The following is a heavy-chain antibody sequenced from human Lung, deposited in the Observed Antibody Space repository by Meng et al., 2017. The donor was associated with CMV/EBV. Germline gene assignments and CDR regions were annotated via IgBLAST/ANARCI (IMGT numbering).Heavy chain of an antibody. Sequence: ASXXVSCKTSGYIFSNYYMHWVRQAPGQGLEWMGIINGNGGSTSYAQKFQGRVTMTTDSSTSTVYMELGGLTSEDTAIYYCAPDELRSWKEPFEDGGQGTXVTVSS. CDR2: INGNGGST. V-gene: IGHV1-46*01. CDR1: GYIFSNYY. D-gene: IGHD2-15*01. CDR3: APDELRSWKEPFED. J-gene: IGHJ4*02.